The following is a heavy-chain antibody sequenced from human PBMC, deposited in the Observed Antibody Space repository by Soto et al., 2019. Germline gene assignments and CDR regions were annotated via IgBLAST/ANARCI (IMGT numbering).Heavy chain of an antibody. J-gene: IGHJ3*02. CDR3: ATGKGGNYYYDSSGLDVAFDI. CDR2: FDPEDGET. CDR1: GYTLTELS. Sequence: ASVKVSCKVSGYTLTELSMHWVRQAPGKGLEWMGGFDPEDGETIYAQKFQGRVTMTEDTSTDTAYMELSSLRSEDTAVYYCATGKGGNYYYDSSGLDVAFDIWGQGTMVTVSS. D-gene: IGHD3-22*01. V-gene: IGHV1-24*01.